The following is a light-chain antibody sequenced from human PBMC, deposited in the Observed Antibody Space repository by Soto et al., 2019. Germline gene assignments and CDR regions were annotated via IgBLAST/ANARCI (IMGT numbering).Light chain of an antibody. CDR2: DVS. CDR3: SSYTSTGTLL. CDR1: SSDVGGYNY. J-gene: IGLJ1*01. V-gene: IGLV2-14*01. Sequence: QSALAQPASVSGSLGHSITISCTGSSSDVGGYNYVSWYQQHPGKAPKLMIYDVSNRPSGVSNRFSGSKSGNTASLTISGLQAEDEAEYYCSSYTSTGTLLFGTGTKVTVL.